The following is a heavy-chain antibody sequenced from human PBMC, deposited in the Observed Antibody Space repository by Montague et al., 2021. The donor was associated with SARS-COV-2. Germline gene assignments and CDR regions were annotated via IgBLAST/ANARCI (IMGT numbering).Heavy chain of an antibody. CDR1: GGSINTNNW. CDR3: ARGRLVGDSSSWYYFDY. V-gene: IGHV4-4*02. Sequence: SETLSLTCTVSGGSINTNNWWTCFSQPPGEGLVWFGQIIHSGITNYNPSLESRVTISVDKSKNHFSLRLSSVTAADTAVYYCARGRLVGDSSSWYYFDYWGQGTLVAVSS. CDR2: IIHSGIT. J-gene: IGHJ4*02. D-gene: IGHD6-13*01.